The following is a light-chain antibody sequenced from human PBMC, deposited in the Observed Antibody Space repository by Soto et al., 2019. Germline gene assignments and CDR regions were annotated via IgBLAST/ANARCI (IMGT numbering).Light chain of an antibody. CDR3: LHYSCSTWT. J-gene: IGKJ1*01. Sequence: DIQMTQSPSTPSASAGDSVTITCRASQSISSWLAWYQQNPGKAPQLLVYKASHLQSGVPSRFSGSGSGTEFTLTISSLQPDDFATYYCLHYSCSTWTFGQGNELEIK. CDR2: KAS. V-gene: IGKV1-5*03. CDR1: QSISSW.